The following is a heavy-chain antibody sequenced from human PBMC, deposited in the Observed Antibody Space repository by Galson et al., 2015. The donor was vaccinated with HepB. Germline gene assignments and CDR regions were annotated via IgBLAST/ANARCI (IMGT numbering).Heavy chain of an antibody. CDR1: GYTFTSYA. Sequence: SVKVSCKASGYTFTSYAMHWVRQAPGQRLEWMGWINAGNGNTKYSQKFQGRVTITRDTSASTAYMELSSLRSEDTAVYYCARDGVAGPWSWFDPWGQGTLVTVSS. J-gene: IGHJ5*02. CDR3: ARDGVAGPWSWFDP. D-gene: IGHD6-19*01. V-gene: IGHV1-3*01. CDR2: INAGNGNT.